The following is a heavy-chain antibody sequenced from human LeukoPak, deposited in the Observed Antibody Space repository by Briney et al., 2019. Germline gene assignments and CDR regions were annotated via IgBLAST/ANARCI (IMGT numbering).Heavy chain of an antibody. Sequence: GGSLRLSCAASGFTFDDYAMHWVRQAPGKGLEWVSGISWNSGSIGYADSVKGRFTISRDNAKNSLYLQMNSLRAEDTAVYYCARGSLWFGEPGDYWGQGTLVTVSS. CDR3: ARGSLWFGEPGDY. J-gene: IGHJ4*02. CDR2: ISWNSGSI. V-gene: IGHV3-9*01. CDR1: GFTFDDYA. D-gene: IGHD3-10*01.